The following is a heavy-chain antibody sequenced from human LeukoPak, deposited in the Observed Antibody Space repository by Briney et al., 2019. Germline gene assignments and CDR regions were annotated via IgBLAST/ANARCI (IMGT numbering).Heavy chain of an antibody. D-gene: IGHD5-24*01. V-gene: IGHV3-53*01. CDR2: TYSDGSA. CDR1: GFSVSSSY. CDR3: AQDQRSIQFYY. Sequence: SGGSLRLSCAVSGFSVSSSYMTWVRQAPGKGLEWVSITYSDGSAYYADSVKGRFTISRDNSKNTLYLQMNSLRAEDTAVYYCAQDQRSIQFYYWGQGTLVTVSS. J-gene: IGHJ4*02.